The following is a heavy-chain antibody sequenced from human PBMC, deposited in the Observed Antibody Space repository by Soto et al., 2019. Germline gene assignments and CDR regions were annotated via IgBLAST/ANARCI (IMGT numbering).Heavy chain of an antibody. J-gene: IGHJ3*02. D-gene: IGHD3-22*01. CDR1: GFSLSPSAVG. CDR2: IYWNDDK. V-gene: IGHV2-5*01. Sequence: QITLKESGPTLVKPTQTLTLTCTFSGFSLSPSAVGVGWILQPPGNALELLALIYWNDDKRYCPSLESRLTTTNDTSKKQVVITMTTIDSVETATYYCAQDSYHGSRYYPHDAFDIWGQGTMVTVSS. CDR3: AQDSYHGSRYYPHDAFDI.